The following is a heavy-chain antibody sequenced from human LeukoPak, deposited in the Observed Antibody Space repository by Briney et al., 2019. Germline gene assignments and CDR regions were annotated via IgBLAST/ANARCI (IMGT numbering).Heavy chain of an antibody. CDR1: GYTFTSYG. J-gene: IGHJ4*02. CDR2: IIPIFGTA. D-gene: IGHD1-26*01. CDR3: ARGIVGATSFDY. V-gene: IGHV1-69*13. Sequence: ASVKVSCKASGYTFTSYGISWVRQAPGQGLEWMGGIIPIFGTANYAQKFQGRVTITADESTSTAYMELSSLRSEDTAVYYCARGIVGATSFDYWGQGTLVTVSS.